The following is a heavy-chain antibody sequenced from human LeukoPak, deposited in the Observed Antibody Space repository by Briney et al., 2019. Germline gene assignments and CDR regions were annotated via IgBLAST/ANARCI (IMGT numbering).Heavy chain of an antibody. Sequence: GGSLRLSCAASGFTFSNHGIYWVRQAPGRGPLWVSRISGDGITTYYAGSVKGRFTISRDNAKNTLYLQMHSLRAEDSAVYYCARGFYGSGNSWGHGTLVTVSS. J-gene: IGHJ4*01. V-gene: IGHV3-74*01. CDR2: ISGDGITT. CDR3: ARGFYGSGNS. CDR1: GFTFSNHG. D-gene: IGHD3-10*01.